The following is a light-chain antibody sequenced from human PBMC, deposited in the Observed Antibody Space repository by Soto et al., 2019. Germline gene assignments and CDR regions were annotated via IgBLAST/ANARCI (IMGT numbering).Light chain of an antibody. Sequence: IVMTQSPATLSVSPGERATLSCRASRGISSNLAWYQQKPGQAPRLLIYGESNRATGIPDRFSGSGSGTDFTLTISRLEPEDFAVYYCQQYGSSGTFGQGTKVDI. J-gene: IGKJ1*01. V-gene: IGKV3-20*01. CDR3: QQYGSSGT. CDR2: GES. CDR1: RGISSN.